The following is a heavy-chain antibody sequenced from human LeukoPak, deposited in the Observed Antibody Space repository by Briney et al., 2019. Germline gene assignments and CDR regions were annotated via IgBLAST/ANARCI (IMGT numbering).Heavy chain of an antibody. Sequence: GGSLRLSCVASGFTFSTYGMHWVRQAPGKGLEWVAVIWYDGSNKYYGDSVKGRFTISRDNSKNTLYLQMNSLRAEDTAVYYCAKDPYSSGWYYFDYWGQGTLVTVSS. CDR1: GFTFSTYG. CDR3: AKDPYSSGWYYFDY. D-gene: IGHD6-19*01. V-gene: IGHV3-33*03. CDR2: IWYDGSNK. J-gene: IGHJ4*02.